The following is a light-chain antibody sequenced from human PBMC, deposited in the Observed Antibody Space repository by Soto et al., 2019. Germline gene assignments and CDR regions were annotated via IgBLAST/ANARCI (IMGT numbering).Light chain of an antibody. CDR2: GAS. CDR3: QQYNKWPPWT. Sequence: EIVITHSSATLSFSPVERVTLSCRASQSVSSNLAWYQQKVGQAPRLLIYGASTRATGIPARFSGSGSGTEFTLTISSLQSEDFAVYYCQQYNKWPPWTFGQGTKVDIK. J-gene: IGKJ1*01. V-gene: IGKV3-15*01. CDR1: QSVSSN.